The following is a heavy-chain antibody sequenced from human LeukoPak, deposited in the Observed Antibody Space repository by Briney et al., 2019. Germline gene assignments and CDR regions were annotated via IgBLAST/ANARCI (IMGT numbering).Heavy chain of an antibody. D-gene: IGHD6-19*01. J-gene: IGHJ4*02. CDR2: INTNTGNP. V-gene: IGHV7-4-1*02. Sequence: ASVKVSCKASGYKFTDYTVNWVRQAPGQGLEWMGWINTNTGNPTYAQGFTGRFVFSLDTSVSTAYLQISSLKAEDTAVYYCTVAGDYFDYWGQGTLVTVSS. CDR1: GYKFTDYT. CDR3: TVAGDYFDY.